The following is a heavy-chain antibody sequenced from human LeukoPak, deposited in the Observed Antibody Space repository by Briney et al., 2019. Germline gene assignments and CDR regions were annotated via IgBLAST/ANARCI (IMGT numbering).Heavy chain of an antibody. J-gene: IGHJ2*01. Sequence: PGGSVRLSCAACGFTVRTNYMIGVREARGKGLEGVSILYSGSDTYYADSVKGRFTISRDSSNNILSLEMNNLRAEDTAVYYCARVGDHFHWYIDPSGRSTLVTVSP. CDR2: LYSGSDT. V-gene: IGHV3-53*01. CDR3: ARVGDHFHWYIDP. CDR1: GFTVRTNY. D-gene: IGHD3-10*01.